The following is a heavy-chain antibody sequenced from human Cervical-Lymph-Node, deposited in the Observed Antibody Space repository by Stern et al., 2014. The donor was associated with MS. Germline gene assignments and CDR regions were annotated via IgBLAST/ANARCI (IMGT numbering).Heavy chain of an antibody. CDR3: ATITPVDY. D-gene: IGHD1-14*01. J-gene: IGHJ4*02. CDR2: IGRGGSEK. CDR1: GLTFSNYG. Sequence: VQLVESGGDVVQPGKSLRLSCAASGLTFSNYGMHWVRQAPGKGLEWVAVIGRGGSEKYCADSVKGRFTVSRDNSKNTVYLEMNSLRAEDTALYYCATITPVDYWGQGTLVIVSS. V-gene: IGHV3-33*01.